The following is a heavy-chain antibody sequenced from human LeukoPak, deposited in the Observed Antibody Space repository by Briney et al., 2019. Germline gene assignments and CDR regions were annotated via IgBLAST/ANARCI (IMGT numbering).Heavy chain of an antibody. J-gene: IGHJ4*02. V-gene: IGHV4-39*01. CDR1: GGSISSSSYY. Sequence: SETQSLTCTVSGGSISSSSYYWGWIRQPPGKGLEWIGSIYYSGSTYYNPSLKSRVTISVDTSKNQFSLKLSSVTAADTAVYYCARQSGYYYDSSGNYDFDYWGQGTLATVSA. D-gene: IGHD3-22*01. CDR3: ARQSGYYYDSSGNYDFDY. CDR2: IYYSGST.